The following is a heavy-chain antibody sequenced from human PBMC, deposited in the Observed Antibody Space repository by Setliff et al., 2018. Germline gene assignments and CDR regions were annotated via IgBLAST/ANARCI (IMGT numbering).Heavy chain of an antibody. J-gene: IGHJ4*02. V-gene: IGHV3-74*01. CDR2: ITSDGSGT. Sequence: PGGSLRLSCAASGFTFSTYAVSWVRQAPGKGLEWVSHITSDGSGTSYADSVKGRFTISRDNAKNTLFLRMNSLRVEDTAVYYCVRDRPYSVYDFDYWGQGRLVTVSS. CDR1: GFTFSTYA. CDR3: VRDRPYSVYDFDY. D-gene: IGHD5-12*01.